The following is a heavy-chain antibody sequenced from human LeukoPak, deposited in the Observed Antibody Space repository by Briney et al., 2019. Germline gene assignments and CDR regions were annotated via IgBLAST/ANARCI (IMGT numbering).Heavy chain of an antibody. D-gene: IGHD3-16*02. Sequence: GGSLRLSCAASGFTFSIYWMSWVRQAPGKGLEWVSYISGSGGTIYYTASVEGRFTISRDNAKNSLYLQMNSLRADDTAVYFCARDLLGYNYHYMDVWGKGTTVTVSS. CDR3: ARDLLGYNYHYMDV. CDR2: ISGSGGTI. J-gene: IGHJ6*03. V-gene: IGHV3-48*04. CDR1: GFTFSIYW.